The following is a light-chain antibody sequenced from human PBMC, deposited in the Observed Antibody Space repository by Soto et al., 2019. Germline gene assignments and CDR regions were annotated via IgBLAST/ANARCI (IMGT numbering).Light chain of an antibody. CDR2: DVN. J-gene: IGLJ1*01. CDR3: AAWDDSLNGYV. V-gene: IGLV2-11*01. Sequence: QSALTQPRSVSGSPGQSVTISCTGTSSDVGGYNFVSWYQQHPGKAPKLMIYDVNKWPSGVPDRFSGSKSGTSASLAISGLQSEDEADYYCAAWDDSLNGYVFGTGTKLTVL. CDR1: SSDVGGYNF.